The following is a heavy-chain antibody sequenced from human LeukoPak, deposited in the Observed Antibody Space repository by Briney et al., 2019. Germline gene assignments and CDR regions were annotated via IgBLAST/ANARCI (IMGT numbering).Heavy chain of an antibody. V-gene: IGHV3-48*04. CDR2: ISSSSSTI. Sequence: GGSLRLSCAASGFTFSSYSMNWVRQAPGKGLEWVSYISSSSSTIYYADSVKGRFTISRDNAKNSLYLQMNSLRAEDTAVYYCAIKRYFDYWGQGTLVTVSS. CDR1: GFTFSSYS. CDR3: AIKRYFDY. J-gene: IGHJ4*02.